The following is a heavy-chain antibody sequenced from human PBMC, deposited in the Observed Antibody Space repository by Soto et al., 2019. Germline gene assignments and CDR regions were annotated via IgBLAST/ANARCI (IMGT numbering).Heavy chain of an antibody. CDR1: GVSITSYK. J-gene: IGHJ4*02. D-gene: IGHD2-15*01. Sequence: QVQLQESGPGLVKPSETLSLTCTVSGVSITSYKWSWIRQSPGKGLEWIAYMYSSGSSSYNPSLRSRVTISVDTSKNQYSLKVNSATAADTAVYYCASEWSAFDYWGQGILVTVSS. CDR3: ASEWSAFDY. V-gene: IGHV4-59*01. CDR2: MYSSGSS.